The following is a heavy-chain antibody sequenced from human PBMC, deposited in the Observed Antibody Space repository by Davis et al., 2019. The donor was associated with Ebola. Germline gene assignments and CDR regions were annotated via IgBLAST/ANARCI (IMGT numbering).Heavy chain of an antibody. CDR2: MNPNSGNT. J-gene: IGHJ4*02. CDR3: ARAPTWSQINYYCFDY. Sequence: ASVKVSCKASGYTFTGHYVHWVRQAPGQGLEWMGWMNPNSGNTGYAQKFQGRVTMTRNTSISTAYMELSGLRSDDTAVYYCARAPTWSQINYYCFDYWGQGTLVTVSS. D-gene: IGHD3-10*01. CDR1: GYTFTGHY. V-gene: IGHV1-8*02.